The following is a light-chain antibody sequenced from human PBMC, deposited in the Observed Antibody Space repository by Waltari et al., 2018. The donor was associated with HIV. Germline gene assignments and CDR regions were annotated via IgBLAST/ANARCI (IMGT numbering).Light chain of an antibody. CDR3: CSYAGSYTFV. V-gene: IGLV2-11*01. J-gene: IGLJ1*01. CDR1: SSDVGGYNY. CDR2: DVS. Sequence: QSALTQPRSVSGSPGQSVTISCTGTSSDVGGYNYVSWYQQHPGKAPKLMMYDVSKRPSGVPDRFSCSKSGNTASLTISGLQAEDEADYYCCSYAGSYTFVFGTGTKVTVL.